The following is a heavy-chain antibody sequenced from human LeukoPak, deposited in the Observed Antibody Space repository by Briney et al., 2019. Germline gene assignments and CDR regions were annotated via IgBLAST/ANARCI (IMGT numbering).Heavy chain of an antibody. CDR3: ARGVQRAALVPPYYFDF. D-gene: IGHD5-18*01. CDR2: INHFGRT. V-gene: IGHV4-34*01. CDR1: DDSYRNYY. Sequence: PSETLSPTCTVYDDSYRNYYWTWIRQPPGKGLEWIGEINHFGRTNYSPSLKSRLTMSVGASRNQFSLTLTSVTAADTAVYYCARGVQRAALVPPYYFDFWGQGTLVTVSS. J-gene: IGHJ4*02.